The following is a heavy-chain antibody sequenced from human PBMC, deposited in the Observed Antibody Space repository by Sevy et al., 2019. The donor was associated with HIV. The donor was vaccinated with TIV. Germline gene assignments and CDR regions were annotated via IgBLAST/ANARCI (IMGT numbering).Heavy chain of an antibody. CDR1: GYTFTGYY. Sequence: ASVKVSCKASGYTFTGYYMHWVRQAPGQGLEWMGWINPNSGGPNYAQMFQGRVTMTRDTSISTAYMELSRLRSDDTAVYYCARDLVAGSGSYSDAFDIWGQGTMVTVSS. V-gene: IGHV1-2*02. D-gene: IGHD3-10*01. CDR3: ARDLVAGSGSYSDAFDI. J-gene: IGHJ3*02. CDR2: INPNSGGP.